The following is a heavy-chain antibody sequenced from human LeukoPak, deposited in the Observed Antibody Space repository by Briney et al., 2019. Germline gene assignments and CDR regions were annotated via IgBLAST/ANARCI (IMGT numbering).Heavy chain of an antibody. J-gene: IGHJ4*02. CDR2: ISSVGSST. CDR1: GFTFSGDY. D-gene: IGHD3-10*01. CDR3: AREIGGADY. V-gene: IGHV3-11*04. Sequence: GGSLRLSCAASGFTFSGDYMSWIRQAPGKGLEWVSYISSVGSSTAYADSVKGRFTISRDNAKNSLFLQMNSLRAEDTAVYYCAREIGGADYWGQGTLVTVSS.